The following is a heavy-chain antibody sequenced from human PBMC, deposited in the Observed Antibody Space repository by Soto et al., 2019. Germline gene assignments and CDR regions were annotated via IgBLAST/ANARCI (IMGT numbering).Heavy chain of an antibody. CDR2: IYYSGTT. J-gene: IGHJ4*02. CDR1: GGSVSSGGYY. CDR3: ARRALPQCINGVCYKDGFWDY. V-gene: IGHV4-31*03. Sequence: TSETLSLTCTVSGGSVSSGGYYWSWIRQHPGTGLEWIGYIYYSGTTYFNPSLKSRASISLDTSKNEFSLKLTSVTAADTAVYYCARRALPQCINGVCYKDGFWDYWGQGALVTVSS. D-gene: IGHD2-8*01.